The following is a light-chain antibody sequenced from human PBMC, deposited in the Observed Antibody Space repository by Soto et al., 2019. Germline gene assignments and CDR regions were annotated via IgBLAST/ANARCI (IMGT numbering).Light chain of an antibody. CDR3: QQYNTWPPIT. J-gene: IGKJ5*01. CDR2: GAS. Sequence: EIVMTQSPATLSLSPGERITLSGRASQSVRSNLAWYQQKPGQAPRLLIYGASTRATGLPARFSGSGSGTDFTLTISSLQSEDFAVYYCQQYNTWPPITFGQGTRLEIK. CDR1: QSVRSN. V-gene: IGKV3-15*01.